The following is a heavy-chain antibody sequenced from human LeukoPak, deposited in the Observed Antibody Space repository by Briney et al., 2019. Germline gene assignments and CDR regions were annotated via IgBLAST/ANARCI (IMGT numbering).Heavy chain of an antibody. J-gene: IGHJ6*02. CDR3: TRPYLDYYGMDV. CDR1: AFTFSDHY. CDR2: IRNKANNYTT. V-gene: IGHV3-72*01. D-gene: IGHD2-21*01. Sequence: GGSLRLSCVASAFTFSDHYMDWVRQAPGKGLEWVGRIRNKANNYTTEYAASVKGRFSISRDDSRKALYLQMNSLKTEDTAVYYCTRPYLDYYGMDVWGQGTTVTVSS.